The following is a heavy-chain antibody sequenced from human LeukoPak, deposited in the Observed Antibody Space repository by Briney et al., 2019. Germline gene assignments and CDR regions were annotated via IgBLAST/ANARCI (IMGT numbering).Heavy chain of an antibody. CDR1: GFTFSSYS. D-gene: IGHD6-13*01. V-gene: IGHV3-21*01. CDR3: ARDKGGIAAAGTGIDY. CDR2: ISSSSSYI. J-gene: IGHJ4*02. Sequence: GGSLRLSCAASGFTFSSYSMNWVRQAPGKGLEWVSSISSSSSYIYYADSVKGRFTISRDNAKSSLYLQMNSLRAEDTAVYYCARDKGGIAAAGTGIDYWGQGTLVTVSS.